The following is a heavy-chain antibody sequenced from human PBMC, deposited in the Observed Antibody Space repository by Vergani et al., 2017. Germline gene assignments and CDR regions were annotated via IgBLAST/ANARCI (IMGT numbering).Heavy chain of an antibody. CDR3: ASKRGACRAAYCHSYDF. D-gene: IGHD2-15*01. CDR1: GDSVISTDYH. CDR2: MDYSGST. J-gene: IGHJ4*02. Sequence: QVQLQESGPGLVKPSETLSLTCTVSGDSVISTDYHWGWIRQPPGKGLEWIGIMDYSGSTSYNPSLDSRISLSFETPKNQFSLRLTSVTAADTAVYYCASKRGACRAAYCHSYDFWGPGTLVGVSS. V-gene: IGHV4-39*01.